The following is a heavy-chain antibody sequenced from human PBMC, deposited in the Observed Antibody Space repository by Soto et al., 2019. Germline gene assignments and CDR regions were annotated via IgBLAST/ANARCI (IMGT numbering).Heavy chain of an antibody. V-gene: IGHV5-51*01. Sequence: GESLKISCKGSGYTFTNYWIGWVRQMPGKGLEWMGIIYPGDSDTKYNPSFQGQVTISADKSITTTYLRWTSLKASDTAIYYCAASIFYYGMDVWGQGTTVTISS. CDR2: IYPGDSDT. J-gene: IGHJ6*02. CDR1: GYTFTNYW. CDR3: AASIFYYGMDV.